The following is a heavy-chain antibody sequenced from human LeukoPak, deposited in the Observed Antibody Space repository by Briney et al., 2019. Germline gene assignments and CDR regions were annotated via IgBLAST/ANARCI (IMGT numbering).Heavy chain of an antibody. Sequence: MAGGSLRLSCAASGFTFSSYSMNWVRQAPGKGLEWVSSISSSSSYIYYADSVKGRFTISRDNAKNSLYLQMNSLRAEDTAVYYCARVGGTAMVDFYYFDYWGQGTLVTVSS. CDR3: ARVGGTAMVDFYYFDY. D-gene: IGHD5-18*01. CDR1: GFTFSSYS. V-gene: IGHV3-21*01. J-gene: IGHJ4*02. CDR2: ISSSSSYI.